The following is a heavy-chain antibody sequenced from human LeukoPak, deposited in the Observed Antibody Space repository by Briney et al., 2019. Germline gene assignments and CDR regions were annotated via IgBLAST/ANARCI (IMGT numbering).Heavy chain of an antibody. D-gene: IGHD2/OR15-2a*01. V-gene: IGHV3-23*01. CDR3: AKGKISNIRGGNGIDV. J-gene: IGHJ6*02. Sequence: GGSLRLSCAASGFTFSTYSLTWVRQAPGKGLEWVLPISSGGDITYYADSVKGRFTISRDNSKNTLYLQMNNLRAGDTAAYYCAKGKISNIRGGNGIDVWGQGTTVTVSS. CDR1: GFTFSTYS. CDR2: ISSGGDIT.